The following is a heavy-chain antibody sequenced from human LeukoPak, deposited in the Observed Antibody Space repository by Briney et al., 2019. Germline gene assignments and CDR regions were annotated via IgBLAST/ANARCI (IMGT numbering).Heavy chain of an antibody. CDR3: ARDARYCSSTSCSAGRFDP. D-gene: IGHD2-2*01. CDR2: IYHSGST. Sequence: PSETLSLTCAVSGYSISSGYYWGWIRQPPGKGLEWIGSIYHSGSTYYNPSLKSRVTISVDTSKNQFSLKLSSVTAADTAVYYCARDARYCSSTSCSAGRFDPWGQGTLVTVSS. CDR1: GYSISSGYY. J-gene: IGHJ5*02. V-gene: IGHV4-38-2*02.